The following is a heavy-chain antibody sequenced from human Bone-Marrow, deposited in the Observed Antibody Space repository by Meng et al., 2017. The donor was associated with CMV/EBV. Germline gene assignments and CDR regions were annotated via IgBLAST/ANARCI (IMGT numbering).Heavy chain of an antibody. CDR1: GGSVSTGTYY. CDR3: ARDVGCGGV. V-gene: IGHV4-61*01. D-gene: IGHD2-21*01. Sequence: SETLSLTCTVSGGSVSTGTYYWIWIRQPPGKGLEWIGYIYYTGSTNYNPSLKSRVTISADTSNNQFSLRLTSVTAADTAVYFCARDVGCGGVWGQGTAVTVSS. J-gene: IGHJ6*02. CDR2: IYYTGST.